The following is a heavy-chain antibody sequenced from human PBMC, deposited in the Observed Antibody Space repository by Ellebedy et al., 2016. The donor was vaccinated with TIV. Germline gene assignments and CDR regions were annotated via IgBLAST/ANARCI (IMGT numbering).Heavy chain of an antibody. V-gene: IGHV4-4*07. CDR3: ALMNGNLSGRDY. D-gene: IGHD3-10*01. CDR1: GGSIVSYY. CDR2: IYTSGST. J-gene: IGHJ4*02. Sequence: MPSETLSLTCTVSGGSIVSYYWNWIRQPAGKGLEWIGRIYTSGSTHYSPSLKSRVTMSVDTSKNQFSLKLSSVTAADTAVYYCALMNGNLSGRDYWGQGTLVTVSS.